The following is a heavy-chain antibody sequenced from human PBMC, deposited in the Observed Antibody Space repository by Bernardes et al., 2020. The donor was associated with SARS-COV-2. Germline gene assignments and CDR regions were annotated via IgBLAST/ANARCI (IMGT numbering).Heavy chain of an antibody. CDR1: GFTFSSYS. D-gene: IGHD4-4*01. CDR3: ASVEMTTNLGALDI. V-gene: IGHV3-48*04. Sequence: GGSLSLSCAASGFTFSSYSMNWVRQAPGKGLEWVSYISTRGGTPHYADSVKGRFTISRDNAKNSLYLQLNSLRAEDTAVYYCASVEMTTNLGALDIWSQGTTVTVSS. J-gene: IGHJ3*02. CDR2: ISTRGGTP.